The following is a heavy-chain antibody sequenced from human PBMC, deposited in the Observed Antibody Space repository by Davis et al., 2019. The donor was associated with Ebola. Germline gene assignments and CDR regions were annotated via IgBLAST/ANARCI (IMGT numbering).Heavy chain of an antibody. J-gene: IGHJ5*02. D-gene: IGHD1-1*01. V-gene: IGHV3-23*01. CDR1: VITFSSYA. CDR3: AKDVGTSHRALDL. Sequence: PGGSLRLSCTDSVITFSSYAMTWVRQAPGKGLEWVSAISGSGGSTYYADSVKGRFTISRDNSKKTLYLQMNSLRAGDTAIYYCAKDVGTSHRALDLWGQGTLVTVSS. CDR2: ISGSGGST.